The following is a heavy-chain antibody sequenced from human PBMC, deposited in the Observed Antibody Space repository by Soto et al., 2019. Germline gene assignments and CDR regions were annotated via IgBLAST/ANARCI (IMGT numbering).Heavy chain of an antibody. CDR3: TTDQILFDYSNYYFDY. J-gene: IGHJ4*02. D-gene: IGHD4-4*01. CDR2: IKSKTDGGTT. CDR1: GCTFSNAW. V-gene: IGHV3-15*01. Sequence: PGGSLRLSCAASGCTFSNAWMSWVRQAPGKGLEWVGRIKSKTDGGTTDYAAPVKGRFTISRDDSKNTLYLQMNSLKTEDTAVYYCTTDQILFDYSNYYFDYWGQGTLVTVSS.